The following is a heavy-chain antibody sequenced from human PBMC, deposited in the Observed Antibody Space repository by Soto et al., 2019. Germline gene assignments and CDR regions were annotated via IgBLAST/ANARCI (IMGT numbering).Heavy chain of an antibody. J-gene: IGHJ4*02. V-gene: IGHV1-24*01. CDR2: FDPEDGET. CDR1: GYTLTELS. Sequence: GASVKVSCKVSGYTLTELSMHWVRQAPGKGLEWMGGFDPEDGETIYAQKFQGRVTMTEDTSTDTAYMELSSLRSEDTAVYYCATTRDYYYDSSGYPTLGFDYFDSWGQGTLVTFSS. D-gene: IGHD3-22*01. CDR3: ATTRDYYYDSSGYPTLGFDYFDS.